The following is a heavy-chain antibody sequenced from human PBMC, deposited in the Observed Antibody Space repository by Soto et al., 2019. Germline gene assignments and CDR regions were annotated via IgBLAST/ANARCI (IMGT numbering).Heavy chain of an antibody. D-gene: IGHD6-13*01. CDR1: GGTFSSYA. Sequence: QVQLVQSGAEVKKPGSSVKVSCKASGGTFSSYAISWVRQAPGPGLAWMGGIIPIFGTANYAQKFQGRVTITADESTSTAYRELSSLRSEDTAVYYCAGDGHAAAGPFDYWGQGTLVTVSS. CDR2: IIPIFGTA. J-gene: IGHJ4*02. CDR3: AGDGHAAAGPFDY. V-gene: IGHV1-69*12.